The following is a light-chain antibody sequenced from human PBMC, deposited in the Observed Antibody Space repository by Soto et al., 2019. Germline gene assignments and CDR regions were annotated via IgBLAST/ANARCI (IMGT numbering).Light chain of an antibody. CDR1: QSVTSGY. V-gene: IGKV3-20*01. CDR2: DAS. J-gene: IGKJ1*01. Sequence: IVLTQSPGTLSLSPGDRATLSCRASQSVTSGYLAWYQQKPGQAPRLLIYDASSRATGIPDRFSGSGSGTDFTLIISRLEPEDFAVYYCQQYGRSPWTFGQGTKVDIK. CDR3: QQYGRSPWT.